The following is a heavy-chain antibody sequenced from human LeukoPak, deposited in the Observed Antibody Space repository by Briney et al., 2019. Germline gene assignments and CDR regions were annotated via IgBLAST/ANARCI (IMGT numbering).Heavy chain of an antibody. Sequence: SETLSLTCAVYGGSFSGYYWSWIRQPPGKGLEWIGEINHSGSTNYNPSLKSRVTISVDTSKNQSSLKLSSVTAADTAVYYCARGIAARLATDYWGQGTLVTVSS. CDR1: GGSFSGYY. CDR2: INHSGST. V-gene: IGHV4-34*01. D-gene: IGHD6-13*01. J-gene: IGHJ4*02. CDR3: ARGIAARLATDY.